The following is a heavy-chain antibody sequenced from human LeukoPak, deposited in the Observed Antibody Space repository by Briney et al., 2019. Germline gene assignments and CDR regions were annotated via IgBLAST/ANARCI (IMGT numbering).Heavy chain of an antibody. CDR2: INPNSGGT. V-gene: IGHV1-2*04. CDR1: GYTFTGYY. J-gene: IGHJ4*02. Sequence: ASVKVSCKASGYTFTGYYMHWVRQAPGQGLEWMGWINPNSGGTNYAQKFQGWVTMTRDTSISTAYMELSRLRSDDTAVYYCARVWGSSWLKEDYWGQGTLVTVSS. CDR3: ARVWGSSWLKEDY. D-gene: IGHD6-13*01.